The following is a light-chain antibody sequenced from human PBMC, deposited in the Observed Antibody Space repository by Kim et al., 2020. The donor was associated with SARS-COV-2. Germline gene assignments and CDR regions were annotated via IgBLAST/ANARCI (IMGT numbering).Light chain of an antibody. CDR1: SGSIASNY. J-gene: IGLJ3*02. CDR2: EDN. V-gene: IGLV6-57*01. CDR3: QSYDSSKKGV. Sequence: KTVNISCTRSSGSIASNYEQWYQQRPGSSPTTVIYEDNQRPSGVPDRFSGSIDSSSNSASLTISGLKTEEGADYYCQSYDSSKKGVFGGGTQLTVL.